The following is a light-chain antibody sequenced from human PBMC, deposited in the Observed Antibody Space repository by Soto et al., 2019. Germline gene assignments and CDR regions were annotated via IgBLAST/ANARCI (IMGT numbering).Light chain of an antibody. V-gene: IGKV2-28*01. CDR3: MQSTQLPPT. J-gene: IGKJ5*01. CDR2: LGS. Sequence: DIVMRQSPLSLPVTPGGPASISCRPNQSLIHNNGYNYLDWYMQKTGHSQXLLIYLGSNRDSAVSDRFSGSGSGTAFTLEISRVETDDVAIYYCMQSTQLPPTFGQGTRL. CDR1: QSLIHNNGYNY.